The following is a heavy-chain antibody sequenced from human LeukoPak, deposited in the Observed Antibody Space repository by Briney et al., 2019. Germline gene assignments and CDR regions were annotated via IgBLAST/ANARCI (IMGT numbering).Heavy chain of an antibody. CDR2: ISWNSGSI. CDR1: GFTFDDYA. V-gene: IGHV3-9*01. Sequence: GGSLRLSCAASGFTFDDYAMHWVRQAPGKGLGWVSGISWNSGSIGYADSVKGRFTISTDNAKNSLYLQMNSLRAEDTALYYCAKDSSSSWYGGGFAYWGQGTLVTVSS. J-gene: IGHJ4*02. CDR3: AKDSSSSWYGGGFAY. D-gene: IGHD6-13*01.